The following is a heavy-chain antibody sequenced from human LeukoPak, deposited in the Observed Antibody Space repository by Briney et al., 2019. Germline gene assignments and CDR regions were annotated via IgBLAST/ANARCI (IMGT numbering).Heavy chain of an antibody. CDR3: ARSPRLRGYSYGYYYYYYMDV. D-gene: IGHD5-18*01. Sequence: ASVKVSCKASGYTFTSYDINWVRQATGQGLEWMGWMNPNSGNTGYAQKFQGRVTMTRNTSISTAYMELSSLRSEDTAVYYCARSPRLRGYSYGYYYYYYMDVWGKGTTVTVSS. V-gene: IGHV1-8*01. CDR1: GYTFTSYD. CDR2: MNPNSGNT. J-gene: IGHJ6*03.